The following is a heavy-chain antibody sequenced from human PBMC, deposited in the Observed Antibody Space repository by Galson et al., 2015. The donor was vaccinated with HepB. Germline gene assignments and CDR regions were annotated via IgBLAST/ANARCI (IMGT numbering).Heavy chain of an antibody. V-gene: IGHV2-5*02. CDR2: IYWDDDR. CDR1: GFSLTTNGVG. J-gene: IGHJ4*01. Sequence: PALVKPTQTLTLTCTFSGFSLTTNGVGVGWIRRPPGKALEWLALIYWDDDRRYSPSLKNRLTITKDTSKNQVALTMTNMDPVDTATYYCAHRRANSAYNYWGHGTLVTVSS. D-gene: IGHD1-14*01. CDR3: AHRRANSAYNY.